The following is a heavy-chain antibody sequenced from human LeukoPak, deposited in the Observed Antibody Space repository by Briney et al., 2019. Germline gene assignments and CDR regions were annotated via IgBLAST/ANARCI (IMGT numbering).Heavy chain of an antibody. Sequence: SETLSLTCTVSGGSISSYYWSWIRQPPGKGPEWIGYIYSSGSTSYTPSLKSRVTISVDTSKNQFSLKLSSVTAAVTAVYYCAREYCSGGSCYYHWGQGTLVTVSS. CDR2: IYSSGST. D-gene: IGHD2-15*01. J-gene: IGHJ5*02. V-gene: IGHV4-59*01. CDR3: AREYCSGGSCYYH. CDR1: GGSISSYY.